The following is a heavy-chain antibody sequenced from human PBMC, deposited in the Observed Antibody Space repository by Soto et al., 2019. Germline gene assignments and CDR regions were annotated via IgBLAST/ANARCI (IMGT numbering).Heavy chain of an antibody. D-gene: IGHD3-10*01. Sequence: SQTLSLTCTVSDGYISSSSYYWGRIRQPPGKGLEWIGSIYYSGSTYYNPSLKSRVTISVDTSKNQFSLKLSSVTAADTALYYCATIWLGDGDFWGQGNLVTVSS. V-gene: IGHV4-39*01. CDR1: DGYISSSSYY. J-gene: IGHJ4*02. CDR3: ATIWLGDGDF. CDR2: IYYSGST.